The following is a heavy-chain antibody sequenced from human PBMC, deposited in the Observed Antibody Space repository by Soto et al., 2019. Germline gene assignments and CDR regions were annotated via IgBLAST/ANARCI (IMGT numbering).Heavy chain of an antibody. CDR3: AHPTFLGGVRLK. V-gene: IGHV2-5*02. CDR1: GFSLSTSGVG. Sequence: ASGPTLVNPTQTLTLTCTFSGFSLSTSGVGVGWIRQPPGKALEWLALIYWDDDKRYSPSLKSRLTITKDTSKNQVVLTMTNMALVNTATFYCAHPTFLGGVRLKGGQEPWVPFPS. J-gene: IGHJ4*02. CDR2: IYWDDDK. D-gene: IGHD3-16*01.